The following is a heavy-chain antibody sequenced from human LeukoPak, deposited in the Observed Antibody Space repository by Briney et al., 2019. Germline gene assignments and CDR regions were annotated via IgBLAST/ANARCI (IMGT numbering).Heavy chain of an antibody. J-gene: IGHJ4*02. CDR2: IYHSGST. Sequence: SGTLSLTCAVSGGSISSSNWWSWVRQPPGKGLEWIGEIYHSGSTNYNPSLKSRVTISVDTSKNRFSLKLSSVTAADTAVYYCARAGTIFGVVIISTHFDYWGQGTLDTVSS. D-gene: IGHD3-3*01. CDR3: ARAGTIFGVVIISTHFDY. CDR1: GGSISSSNW. V-gene: IGHV4-4*02.